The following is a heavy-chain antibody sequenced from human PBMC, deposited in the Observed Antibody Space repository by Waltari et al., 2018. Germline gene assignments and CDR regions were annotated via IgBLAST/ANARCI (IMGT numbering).Heavy chain of an antibody. D-gene: IGHD3-22*01. CDR3: ARENYYDSSGFSVS. CDR2: IDPADSET. Sequence: VRLVQSGAEVKKPGESLTISCQASGYTFSHSWLSWVRHLPGKGLEWMGKIDPADSETNYSPSFQGHVIISADKSSSTASLHWSSLKASDSATYYCARENYYDSSGFSVSWGQGTLVTVSS. J-gene: IGHJ5*02. V-gene: IGHV5-10-1*03. CDR1: GYTFSHSW.